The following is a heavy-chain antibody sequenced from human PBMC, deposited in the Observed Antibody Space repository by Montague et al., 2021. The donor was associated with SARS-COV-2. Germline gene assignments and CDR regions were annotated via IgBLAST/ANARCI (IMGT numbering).Heavy chain of an antibody. Sequence: SETLSFTCAVHGGSFSTYSWNWIRQPPGKGLEWIGEIHRGGSTNYNPSLKSRVTISADTSKNQFSLKLTSVAAADTAVYYCARLGDGVVPSPILGVGPYYSYYYMDVWGKGTTVTVSS. V-gene: IGHV4-34*01. D-gene: IGHD3-10*01. J-gene: IGHJ6*03. CDR2: IHRGGST. CDR1: GGSFSTYS. CDR3: ARLGDGVVPSPILGVGPYYSYYYMDV.